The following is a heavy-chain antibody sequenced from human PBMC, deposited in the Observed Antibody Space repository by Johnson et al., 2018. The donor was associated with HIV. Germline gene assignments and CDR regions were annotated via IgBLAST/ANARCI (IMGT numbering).Heavy chain of an antibody. CDR3: ARVGATGAFDI. Sequence: QVQLVESGGGFVKPGGSLRLSCAASGFTFSNYYMNWVRQAPGKGLEWLSYISSSGSTIYYADSVKGRFTISRDNAKNSLYLQMNSLRAEDTAVYYCARVGATGAFDIWGQGTMVIVSS. V-gene: IGHV3-11*04. J-gene: IGHJ3*02. D-gene: IGHD1-26*01. CDR1: GFTFSNYY. CDR2: ISSSGSTI.